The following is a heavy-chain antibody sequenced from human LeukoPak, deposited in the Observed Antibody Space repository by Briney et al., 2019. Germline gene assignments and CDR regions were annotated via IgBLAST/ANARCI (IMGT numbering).Heavy chain of an antibody. D-gene: IGHD3-22*01. J-gene: IGHJ4*02. CDR3: AMSGGSSGNFDN. CDR1: GGSISSRDYF. Sequence: SQTLSLTCTVSGGSISSRDYFWTWIRQPPGKGLEWIGYIYYGGSTYYNPSLKSRVTISVDTSKNQFSLKLSSVTAADTAVYYCAMSGGSSGNFDNWGQGTLVTVSS. CDR2: IYYGGST. V-gene: IGHV4-30-4*01.